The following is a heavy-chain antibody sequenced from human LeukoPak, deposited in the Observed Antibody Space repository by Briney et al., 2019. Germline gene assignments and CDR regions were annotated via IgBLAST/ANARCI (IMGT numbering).Heavy chain of an antibody. D-gene: IGHD6-13*01. Sequence: GGSLRLSCAVSGFSVSGYWMTWVRQAPGKGLEWVANIKQDGSEKNYVDSVKGRFTISRDNAENSLFLQTNSLRVEDTAVYYCAREWQGGIAAAGTRIEGDYWGQGTLVAVSS. CDR3: AREWQGGIAAAGTRIEGDY. J-gene: IGHJ4*02. CDR2: IKQDGSEK. CDR1: GFSVSGYW. V-gene: IGHV3-7*01.